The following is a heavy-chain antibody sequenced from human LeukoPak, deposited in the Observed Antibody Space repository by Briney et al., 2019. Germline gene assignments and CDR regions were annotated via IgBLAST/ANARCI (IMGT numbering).Heavy chain of an antibody. V-gene: IGHV3-49*04. CDR3: ARGYHAFDI. D-gene: IGHD3-22*01. Sequence: SGGSLRLSCTASGFTFGDYAMSWVRQAPGKGLEWVGFVRIKAYGATTANAASVRGRFTISRDDSKSIAYLQMNSLKTEDTTVYYCARGYHAFDIWGHGTMVTVSS. CDR1: GFTFGDYA. CDR2: VRIKAYGATT. J-gene: IGHJ3*02.